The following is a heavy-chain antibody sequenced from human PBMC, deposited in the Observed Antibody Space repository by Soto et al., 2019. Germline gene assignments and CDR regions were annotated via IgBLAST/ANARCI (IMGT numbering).Heavy chain of an antibody. CDR1: GFMFSSYA. J-gene: IGHJ5*02. D-gene: IGHD3-10*01. Sequence: GGSLRLSCAASGFMFSSYAMTWVRQAPGKGLEWVSVISGSGDNTYYADSVKGRFTISRDGSKDTLYLQMNSLRADDTAVYYCAKTFFSGSGSYRGWFDPWGQGTQATVSS. CDR3: AKTFFSGSGSYRGWFDP. V-gene: IGHV3-23*01. CDR2: ISGSGDNT.